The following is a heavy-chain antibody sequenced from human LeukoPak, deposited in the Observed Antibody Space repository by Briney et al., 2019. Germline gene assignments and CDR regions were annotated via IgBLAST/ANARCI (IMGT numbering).Heavy chain of an antibody. CDR2: IYYSGST. V-gene: IGHV4-39*01. CDR3: ARQKGMIVVVNFDY. CDR1: GGSISSSSYY. D-gene: IGHD3-22*01. Sequence: PSETLSLTCTVSGGSISSSSYYWGWIRQPPGEGLEWIGSIYYSGSTYYNPSLKSRVTISVDTSKNQFSLKLSSVTAADTAVYYCARQKGMIVVVNFDYWGQGTLVTVSS. J-gene: IGHJ4*02.